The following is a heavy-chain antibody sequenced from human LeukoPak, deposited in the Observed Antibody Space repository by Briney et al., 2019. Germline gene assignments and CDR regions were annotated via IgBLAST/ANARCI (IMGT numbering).Heavy chain of an antibody. D-gene: IGHD1-26*01. V-gene: IGHV3-7*03. CDR2: IKRDGSEK. Sequence: GGSLRLSCAASGFTFNTYWMAWVRQAPGKGLEWVANIKRDGSEKKYADSVKGRFTISRDNAKNSMYLLMDSLRAEHTAIHYCARDFKYHSETIYYDVFSVWGQGTRVTVSS. J-gene: IGHJ3*01. CDR3: ARDFKYHSETIYYDVFSV. CDR1: GFTFNTYW.